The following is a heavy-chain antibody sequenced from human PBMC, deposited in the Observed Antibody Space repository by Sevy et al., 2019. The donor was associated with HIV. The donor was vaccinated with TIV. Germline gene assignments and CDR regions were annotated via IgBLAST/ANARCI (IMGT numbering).Heavy chain of an antibody. CDR2: FDTEDGET. V-gene: IGHV1-24*01. D-gene: IGHD4-17*01. Sequence: GPVKVSCKVSGYTLTELSMHWVRQAPGKGLEWMGSFDTEDGETLYAQKFQGRVTMTEDTSTDTAYMELSSLRSEDTAVYYCATNTDYGDSDYWGQGTLVTVSS. J-gene: IGHJ4*02. CDR1: GYTLTELS. CDR3: ATNTDYGDSDY.